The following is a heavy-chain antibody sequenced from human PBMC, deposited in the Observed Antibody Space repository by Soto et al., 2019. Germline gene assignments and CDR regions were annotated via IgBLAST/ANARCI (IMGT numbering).Heavy chain of an antibody. CDR2: IKQDGSEK. V-gene: IGHV3-7*01. Sequence: EVQVVESGGGLVQPGGSLRLSCVASGFTSSNYWMNWVRQAPGKGLEWVANIKQDGSEKNYVDSVKGRFTISRDNAKNSLYLQMNSLRAEDTAVYYRAGSTSSWGVWGKGTTVTVSS. D-gene: IGHD6-13*01. CDR3: AGSTSSWGV. J-gene: IGHJ6*04. CDR1: GFTSSNYW.